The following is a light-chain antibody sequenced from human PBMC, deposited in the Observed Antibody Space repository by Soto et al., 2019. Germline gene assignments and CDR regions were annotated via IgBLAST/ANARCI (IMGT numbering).Light chain of an antibody. CDR1: SSNVGSNT. CDR2: NNN. J-gene: IGLJ3*02. CDR3: ATWDDSLDGRV. V-gene: IGLV1-44*01. Sequence: QSVLTQPPSASGTPGQRVTISCSGSSSNVGSNTVNWYRHLPGTAPKLLFYNNNQRPSGVPARFSASKSGASASLAISGLQSEDEADYYCATWDDSLDGRVFGGGTKLTVL.